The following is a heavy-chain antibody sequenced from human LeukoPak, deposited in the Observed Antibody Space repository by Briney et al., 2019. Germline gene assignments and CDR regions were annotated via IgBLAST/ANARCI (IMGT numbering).Heavy chain of an antibody. J-gene: IGHJ4*02. CDR3: ARQAAAGYSFDY. D-gene: IGHD6-13*01. CDR1: GYSISSGYY. Sequence: PSETLSLTCAVSGYSISSGYYWGWIRQPPGKGLEWIGSIYHSGSTYYNPSLKSRVTISVDTSKNQFSLKLSSVTAADTAVYYCARQAAAGYSFDYWGQGTLVTVSS. CDR2: IYHSGST. V-gene: IGHV4-38-2*01.